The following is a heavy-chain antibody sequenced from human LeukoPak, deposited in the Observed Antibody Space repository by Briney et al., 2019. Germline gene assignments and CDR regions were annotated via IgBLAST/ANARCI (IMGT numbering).Heavy chain of an antibody. V-gene: IGHV3-30*02. CDR2: IRYDGSNK. CDR3: AKPTSPYIVVVPAAIEY. D-gene: IGHD2-2*01. Sequence: GGSLRLSCAASGFTFSSYGMHWVRQAPGKGLEWVAFIRYDGSNKYYADSVKARFTISRDNSKNTLYLQMNSLRAEDTAVYYCAKPTSPYIVVVPAAIEYWGQGTLVTVSS. J-gene: IGHJ4*02. CDR1: GFTFSSYG.